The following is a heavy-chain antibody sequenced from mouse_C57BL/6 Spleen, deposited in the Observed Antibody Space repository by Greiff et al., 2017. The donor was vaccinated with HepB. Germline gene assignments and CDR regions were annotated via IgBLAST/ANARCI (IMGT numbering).Heavy chain of an antibody. D-gene: IGHD1-1*01. CDR1: GFTFNTYA. Sequence: EVQGVESGGGLVQPKGSLKLSCAASGFTFNTYAMHWVRQAPGKGLEWVARIRSKSSNYATYYADSVKDRFTISRDDSQSMLYLQMNNLKTEDTAMYYCVRESYYYGSSYAWFAYWGQGTLVTVSA. CDR3: VRESYYYGSSYAWFAY. J-gene: IGHJ3*01. V-gene: IGHV10-3*01. CDR2: IRSKSSNYAT.